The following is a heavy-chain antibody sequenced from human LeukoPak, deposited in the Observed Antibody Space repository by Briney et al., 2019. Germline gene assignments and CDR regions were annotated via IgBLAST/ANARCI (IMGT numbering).Heavy chain of an antibody. CDR2: INHSGST. J-gene: IGHJ4*02. CDR1: GGSFSGYY. CDR3: ARARYRHFDY. D-gene: IGHD1-14*01. V-gene: IGHV4-34*01. Sequence: PSETLSLTCAVYGGSFSGYYWSWIRQPSWKGLEWIGEINHSGSTNYNPSLKSRVTISVDTSKNQFSLKLSSVTAADTAVYYCARARYRHFDYWGQGTLVTVSS.